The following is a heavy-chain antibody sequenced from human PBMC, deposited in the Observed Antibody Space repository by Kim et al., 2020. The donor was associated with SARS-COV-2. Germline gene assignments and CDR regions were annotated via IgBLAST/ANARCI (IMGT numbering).Heavy chain of an antibody. J-gene: IGHJ4*02. D-gene: IGHD3-22*01. Sequence: SETLSLTCTVSGGSISSYYWSWIRQPPGKGLEWIGYIYYIGSTNYNPSLKSRVTISVDTSKNQFSLKLSSVTAADTAVYYCARGVYDSSGYLVPYWGQGTLVTVSS. CDR2: IYYIGST. CDR1: GGSISSYY. V-gene: IGHV4-59*13. CDR3: ARGVYDSSGYLVPY.